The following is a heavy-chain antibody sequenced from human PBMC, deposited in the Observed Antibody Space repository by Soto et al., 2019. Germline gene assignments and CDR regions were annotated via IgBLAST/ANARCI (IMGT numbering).Heavy chain of an antibody. Sequence: GGSLRLSCAASGFTFSSYGMHWVRQAPGKGLEWVAVISYDGSNKYYADSVKGRFTISRDNSKNTLYLQMNSLRAEDTAVYYCAKGGPFVSDYFASVDYWGQGTLVTVSS. V-gene: IGHV3-30*18. CDR2: ISYDGSNK. J-gene: IGHJ4*02. CDR1: GFTFSSYG. D-gene: IGHD3-3*01. CDR3: AKGGPFVSDYFASVDY.